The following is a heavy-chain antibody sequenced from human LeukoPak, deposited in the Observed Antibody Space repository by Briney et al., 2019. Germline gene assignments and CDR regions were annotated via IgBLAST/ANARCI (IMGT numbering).Heavy chain of an antibody. V-gene: IGHV1-69*06. J-gene: IGHJ6*03. D-gene: IGHD3-16*01. CDR3: ARAVGEPHYYYYMDV. CDR2: IIPIFGTA. CDR1: GGTFSSYA. Sequence: ASVKVSCKASGGTFSSYAINWVRQAPGQGLEWMGGIIPIFGTANYAQKFQGRVTITADKSTSTAYMELSSLRSEDTAVYYCARAVGEPHYYYYMDVWGKGTTVTVSS.